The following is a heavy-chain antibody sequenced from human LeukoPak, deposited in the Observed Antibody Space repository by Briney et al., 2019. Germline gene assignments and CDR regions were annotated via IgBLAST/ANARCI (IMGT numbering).Heavy chain of an antibody. CDR1: GFTFSSYS. D-gene: IGHD3-3*01. CDR3: ARDAHYDFWSGYYSTWPLGY. J-gene: IGHJ4*02. Sequence: PGGSLRLSCAASGFTFSSYSMNWVRQAPGKGLEWVSSISSGQNYIYYADSVKGRFAISRDNAKNSLYLQMNSLRAEDTAVYYCARDAHYDFWSGYYSTWPLGYWGQGTLVTVSS. V-gene: IGHV3-21*01. CDR2: ISSGQNYI.